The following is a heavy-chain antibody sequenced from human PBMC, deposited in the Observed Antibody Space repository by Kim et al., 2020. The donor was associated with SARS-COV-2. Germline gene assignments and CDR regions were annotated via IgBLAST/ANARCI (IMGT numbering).Heavy chain of an antibody. V-gene: IGHV3-30-3*01. Sequence: SNTDYADSVKGRFTISRDNSKNTLDLQMNSLGAEDTAVYYCARDLGGSMDVWGQGTTVTVSS. D-gene: IGHD1-26*01. CDR2: SNT. CDR3: ARDLGGSMDV. J-gene: IGHJ6*02.